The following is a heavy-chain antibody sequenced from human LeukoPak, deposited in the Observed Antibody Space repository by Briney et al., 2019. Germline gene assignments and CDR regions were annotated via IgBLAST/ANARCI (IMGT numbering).Heavy chain of an antibody. V-gene: IGHV3-11*04. D-gene: IGHD1-26*01. Sequence: PGGSLRLSCAASGFTFSDYYMSWIRQAPGKGLEWVSYISSSGSTIYYADSVKGRFTISRDNAKNSLYLQMNSLRSEDTAIYYCAREGLGPTFSAWFDPWGQGTLVTVSS. CDR3: AREGLGPTFSAWFDP. CDR2: ISSSGSTI. CDR1: GFTFSDYY. J-gene: IGHJ5*02.